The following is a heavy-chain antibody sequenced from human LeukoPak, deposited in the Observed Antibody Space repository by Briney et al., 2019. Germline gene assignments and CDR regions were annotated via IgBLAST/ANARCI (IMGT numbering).Heavy chain of an antibody. CDR1: GGSISSYY. V-gene: IGHV4-59*08. CDR3: ARRDYDILTGYYSNWFDP. D-gene: IGHD3-9*01. J-gene: IGHJ5*02. Sequence: SETLSLTCTVSGGSISSYYWSWIRQPPGKGLEWIGYIYYSGSTNYNPSLKSRVTISVDTSKNQFSLKLSSVTAADTAVYYCARRDYDILTGYYSNWFDPWGQGTLVTVSS. CDR2: IYYSGST.